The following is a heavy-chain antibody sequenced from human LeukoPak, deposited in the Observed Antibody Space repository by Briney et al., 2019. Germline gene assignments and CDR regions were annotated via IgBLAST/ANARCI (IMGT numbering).Heavy chain of an antibody. CDR1: GFTFSSYG. J-gene: IGHJ4*02. Sequence: GESLKISCAASGFTFSSYGMHWVRQAPGKGLEWVAFIRYDGSNKYYADSVKGRFTISRDNSKNTLYLQMNSLRAEDTAVYYCAGAVAGTVRFDYWGQGTLVTVSS. D-gene: IGHD6-19*01. CDR3: AGAVAGTVRFDY. CDR2: IRYDGSNK. V-gene: IGHV3-30*02.